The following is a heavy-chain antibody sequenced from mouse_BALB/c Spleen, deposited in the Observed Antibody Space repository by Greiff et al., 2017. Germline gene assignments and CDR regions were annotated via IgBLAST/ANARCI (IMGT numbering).Heavy chain of an antibody. Sequence: VQLQQSGAELMKPGASVKISCKATGYTFSSYWIEWVKQRPGHGLEWIGEILPGSGSTNYNEKFKGKATFTADTSSNTAYMQLSSLTSEDSAVYYCARWRDGSSYYYAMDYWGQGTAVTVSS. D-gene: IGHD1-1*01. CDR3: ARWRDGSSYYYAMDY. V-gene: IGHV1-9*01. CDR1: GYTFSSYW. CDR2: ILPGSGST. J-gene: IGHJ4*01.